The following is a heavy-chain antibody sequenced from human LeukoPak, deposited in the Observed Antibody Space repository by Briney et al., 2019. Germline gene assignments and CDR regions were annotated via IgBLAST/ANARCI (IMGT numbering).Heavy chain of an antibody. CDR2: IYYSGTT. D-gene: IGHD6-13*01. Sequence: SETLSLTCTVSGGSISSYYWSWIRQPPGKGLEWVGYIYYSGTTNYNPSLRSRVTISVDTSKNQFSLKLSSVTAADTAVYYCARGVYIAAAQYGYWGQGTLVTVSS. J-gene: IGHJ4*02. V-gene: IGHV4-59*01. CDR3: ARGVYIAAAQYGY. CDR1: GGSISSYY.